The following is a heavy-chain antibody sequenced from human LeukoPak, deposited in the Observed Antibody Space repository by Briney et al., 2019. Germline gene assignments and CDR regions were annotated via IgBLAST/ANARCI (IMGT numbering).Heavy chain of an antibody. J-gene: IGHJ3*02. CDR2: INPNSGGT. V-gene: IGHV1-2*02. CDR1: GYTFTGYY. D-gene: IGHD3-16*02. CDR3: ARGQIVGRPPDAFDT. Sequence: ASVKVSCKASGYTFTGYYLHWVRQAPGQGLEWMGWINPNSGGTNYAQKFQGRVTMTRDTSISTAYMELSRLRSDDTAVYYCARGQIVGRPPDAFDTWGQGTMVTVSS.